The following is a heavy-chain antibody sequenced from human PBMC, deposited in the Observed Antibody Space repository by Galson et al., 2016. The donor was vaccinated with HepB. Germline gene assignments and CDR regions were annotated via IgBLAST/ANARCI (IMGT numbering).Heavy chain of an antibody. Sequence: SLRLSCAASGFSFSEYYMTWIRQAPGKGLEWVSAISGSGGSTYYADSVKGRFTISRDNSKNTLYLQMNSLRAEDTAVYYCARVRSSRMVVVPAAPFDYWGQGTRGHRLL. D-gene: IGHD2-2*01. CDR2: ISGSGGST. CDR1: GFSFSEYY. V-gene: IGHV3-23*01. J-gene: IGHJ4*02. CDR3: ARVRSSRMVVVPAAPFDY.